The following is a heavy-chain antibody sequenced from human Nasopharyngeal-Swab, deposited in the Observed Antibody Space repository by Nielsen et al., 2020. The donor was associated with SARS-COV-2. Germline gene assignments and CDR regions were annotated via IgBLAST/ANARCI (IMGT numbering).Heavy chain of an antibody. V-gene: IGHV1-69*04. CDR3: ARDLRLYKSSSSSLAY. Sequence: SVKVSCRASGGTFSSYAISWVRQAPGQGLEWMRRIIPILGIANYAQKFQGRVTITADKSTSTAYMELSSLRSEDTAVYYCARDLRLYKSSSSSLAYWGQGTLVTVSS. CDR1: GGTFSSYA. D-gene: IGHD6-6*01. J-gene: IGHJ4*02. CDR2: IIPILGIA.